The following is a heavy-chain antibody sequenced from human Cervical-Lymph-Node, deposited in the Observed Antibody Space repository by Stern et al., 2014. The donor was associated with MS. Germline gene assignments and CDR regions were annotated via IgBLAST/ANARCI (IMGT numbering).Heavy chain of an antibody. D-gene: IGHD1-1*01. CDR1: GFTIDDYA. J-gene: IGHJ5*02. CDR2: ISWNSNNI. V-gene: IGHV3-9*01. Sequence: VQLVQSGGGLVQPGRSLRLSCAASGFTIDDYAMHWVRQAPGKGLEWVSSISWNSNNIAYADSVKGRFTISRDNAKNSLYLQMNSLRAEDTAFYYCAKDPFTRFQLPPYNWFDPWGQGTLVTVSS. CDR3: AKDPFTRFQLPPYNWFDP.